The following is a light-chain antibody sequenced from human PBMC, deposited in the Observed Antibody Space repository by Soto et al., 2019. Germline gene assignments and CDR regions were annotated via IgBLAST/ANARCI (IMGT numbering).Light chain of an antibody. Sequence: QSALTQPPSASGSPGQSVTISCTGTSSDVGGYNYVSWYQQHPGKAPKLMIYEVSKRPSGVPDRFSGSKSGNKASLTVSGLQDEDEADYYCSSYAGSNNLGVFGTGTKLTVL. CDR2: EVS. V-gene: IGLV2-8*01. CDR3: SSYAGSNNLGV. J-gene: IGLJ1*01. CDR1: SSDVGGYNY.